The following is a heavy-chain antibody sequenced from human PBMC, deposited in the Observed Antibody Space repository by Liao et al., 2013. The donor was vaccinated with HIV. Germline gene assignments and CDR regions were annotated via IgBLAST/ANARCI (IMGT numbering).Heavy chain of an antibody. CDR2: IYYSGST. Sequence: QVQLQESGPGLVKPSETLSLTCTVSGGSISSYYWSWIRQPPGKGLEWIGYIYYSGSTNYNPSLKSRVTISVDTSKNQFSLKLSSVTAADTAVYYCATSPYYYDSSGFYYWGQGTLVTVSS. CDR1: GGSISSYY. V-gene: IGHV4-59*08. J-gene: IGHJ4*02. CDR3: ATSPYYYDSSGFYY. D-gene: IGHD3-22*01.